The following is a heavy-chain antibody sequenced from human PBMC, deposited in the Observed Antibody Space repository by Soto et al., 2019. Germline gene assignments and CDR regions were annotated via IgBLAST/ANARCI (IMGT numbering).Heavy chain of an antibody. CDR2: ISSSSSTI. CDR1: GFTFSSYS. D-gene: IGHD3-3*01. CDR3: ARSSYYDFWSGYYIDY. Sequence: EVQLVESGGGLVQPGGSLRLSCAASGFTFSSYSMNWVRQAPGKGLEWVSYISSSSSTIYYADSVKGRFTISRDNAKNSLYLQMNSLRAEDTAVYYCARSSYYDFWSGYYIDYWGQGTLVTVSS. J-gene: IGHJ4*02. V-gene: IGHV3-48*01.